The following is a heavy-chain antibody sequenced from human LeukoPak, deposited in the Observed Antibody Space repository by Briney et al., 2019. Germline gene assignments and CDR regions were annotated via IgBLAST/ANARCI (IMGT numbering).Heavy chain of an antibody. CDR2: IYYSGST. J-gene: IGHJ2*01. Sequence: SXYYGGWVRQPPGKGLEWIGSIYYSGSTYYTPSLKSLLTISVDTSKNQFSLKLSSVTAADTAVYYCARHVGITTMIVVYWYFDLWGRGTLVTVSS. CDR3: ARHVGITTMIVVYWYFDL. CDR1: SXYY. D-gene: IGHD3-22*01. V-gene: IGHV4-39*01.